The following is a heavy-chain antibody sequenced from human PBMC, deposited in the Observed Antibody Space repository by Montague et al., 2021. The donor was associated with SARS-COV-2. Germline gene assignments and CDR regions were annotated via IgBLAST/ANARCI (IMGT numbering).Heavy chain of an antibody. CDR2: ISAGGGA. CDR1: GDSITYFY. J-gene: IGHJ4*02. D-gene: IGHD3-16*01. V-gene: IGHV4-4*07. Sequence: SETLSLTCTVSGDSITYFYWNWIRQPAGNGLEWIGRISAGGGANYNPSLKSRVTMSMDTSKRQLSLKLNSVTAEDTAVYYWARGTLSVKMAVVVFLGGIYYFDSWGQGTLVAVSS. CDR3: ARGTLSVKMAVVVFLGGIYYFDS.